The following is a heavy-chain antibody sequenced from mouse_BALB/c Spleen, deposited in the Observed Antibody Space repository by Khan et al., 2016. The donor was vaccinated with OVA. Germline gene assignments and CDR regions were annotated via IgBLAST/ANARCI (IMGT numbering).Heavy chain of an antibody. Sequence: LQQPGPELVRPGASVKLSCKASGYTFTSYWMHWVKQRPGQGLEWIGNIYPGSGSTNYDEQFKSKATLTVATSSSTAYMQLSSLTSEDSAVYYCTRGEDDGDYWGQGTTLTVSS. CDR1: GYTFTSYW. J-gene: IGHJ2*01. CDR2: IYPGSGST. CDR3: TRGEDDGDY. V-gene: IGHV1S22*01. D-gene: IGHD2-12*01.